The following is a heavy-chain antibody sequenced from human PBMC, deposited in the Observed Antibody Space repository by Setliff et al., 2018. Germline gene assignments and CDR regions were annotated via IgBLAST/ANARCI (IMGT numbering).Heavy chain of an antibody. CDR2: ITYSGRT. D-gene: IGHD2-15*01. Sequence: SQTMSLTCPVYSASISTEPYFWTWIRQHPVKGLEWIGYITYSGRTTYNPTLYSRITVSLDRSKTQFSQQLTTVTAADTAMYYCARVAYPNGGSCRYFDTWGQGTLVTVSS. CDR1: SASISTEPYF. CDR3: ARVAYPNGGSCRYFDT. J-gene: IGHJ4*02. V-gene: IGHV4-31*03.